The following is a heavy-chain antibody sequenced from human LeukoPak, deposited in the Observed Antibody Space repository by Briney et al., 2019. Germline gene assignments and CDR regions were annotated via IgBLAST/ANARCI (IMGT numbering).Heavy chain of an antibody. CDR2: ISWNSGSI. CDR1: GFTFDDYA. D-gene: IGHD2-15*01. J-gene: IGHJ4*02. V-gene: IGHV3-9*01. CDR3: AKAKAGSPAPLDY. Sequence: GGSLRLSCAASGFTFDDYAMHWVRQAPGKGLEWVSGISWNSGSIGYADSVKGRFTISRDNAKNPLYLQMNSLRAEDTASYYCAKAKAGSPAPLDYWGQGTLVTVSS.